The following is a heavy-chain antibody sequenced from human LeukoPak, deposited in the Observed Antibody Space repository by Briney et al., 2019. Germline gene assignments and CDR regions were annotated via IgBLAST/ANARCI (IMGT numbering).Heavy chain of an antibody. V-gene: IGHV3-21*01. D-gene: IGHD3-10*01. CDR1: GFTFSNFE. CDR2: ISSNSNYI. J-gene: IGHJ4*02. Sequence: GGSLRLSCAASGFTFSNFEMNWVRQAPGKGLEWVSSISSNSNYIYYADSLKGRFTISRDNAKNSLYLQLNSLRAEDTAVYYCARLGLFGSGSSYPDYWGQGTLVTVSS. CDR3: ARLGLFGSGSSYPDY.